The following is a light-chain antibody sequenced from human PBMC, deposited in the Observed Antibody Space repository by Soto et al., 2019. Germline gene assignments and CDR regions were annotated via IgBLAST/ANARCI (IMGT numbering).Light chain of an antibody. CDR2: GIS. V-gene: IGKV3-15*01. Sequence: EVGRTKSQAILSVSPGESATLSCMASPSVNSNYLAWYQQHPGQPPRLLIYGISTRATGIPARFSGSGSGTEFSLAISSLQSEDFAVYYCQQYSKWPITFGQGTLLEIK. J-gene: IGKJ5*01. CDR3: QQYSKWPIT. CDR1: PSVNSN.